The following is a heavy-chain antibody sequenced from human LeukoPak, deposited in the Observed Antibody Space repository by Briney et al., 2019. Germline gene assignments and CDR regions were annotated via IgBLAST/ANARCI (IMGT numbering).Heavy chain of an antibody. CDR2: IYPGDSDA. D-gene: IGHD3-10*01. J-gene: IGHJ4*02. Sequence: GESLKISCKGSGYSFTTYWIGWVRQMPGKGLEWMGIIYPGDSDARYSPSFQGQVTISVDKSISTAYLQWSSLKASDTAIYYCARLSMVRGVIITEGPFDYWGQGTLVTVPS. V-gene: IGHV5-51*01. CDR3: ARLSMVRGVIITEGPFDY. CDR1: GYSFTTYW.